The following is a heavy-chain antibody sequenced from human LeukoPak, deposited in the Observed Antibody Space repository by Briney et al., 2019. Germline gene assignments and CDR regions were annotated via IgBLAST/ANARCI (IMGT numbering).Heavy chain of an antibody. CDR2: MSGYGDTT. CDR1: GFTFEDYA. Sequence: PGGSLRLSCGASGFTFEDYAMHWVRQGPGKGLEWVALMSGYGDTTYYADSVKGRFTVSRDNTKTSLYLQMHSLRTEDTALYYCAKDFAGRGYSSGFLFASWGQGTLVTVSS. CDR3: AKDFAGRGYSSGFLFAS. J-gene: IGHJ4*02. D-gene: IGHD6-25*01. V-gene: IGHV3-43*02.